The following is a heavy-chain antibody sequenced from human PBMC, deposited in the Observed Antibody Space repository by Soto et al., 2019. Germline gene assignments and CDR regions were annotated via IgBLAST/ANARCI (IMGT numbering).Heavy chain of an antibody. Sequence: SETLSLTCTVSGDSISSYYWSWFRQPPGKGLEWIGYIYYSGSTNYSPSLKSRVTISVDTSKNQFSLNLSSVTAADTAVYYCAREGVSSSWYYYYALDVWGQGTTVTV. CDR2: IYYSGST. D-gene: IGHD6-13*01. J-gene: IGHJ6*02. CDR1: GDSISSYY. V-gene: IGHV4-59*01. CDR3: AREGVSSSWYYYYALDV.